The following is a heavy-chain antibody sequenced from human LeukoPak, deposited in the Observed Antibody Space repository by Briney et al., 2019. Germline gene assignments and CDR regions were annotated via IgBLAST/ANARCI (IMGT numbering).Heavy chain of an antibody. CDR3: ARGVAAAASDY. V-gene: IGHV4-34*01. CDR2: INHSGST. Sequence: SETLSLTCAVYGGSFSGHYWSWISQPPGKGLEWIGEINHSGSTNYNPSLKSRVTISVDTSKNQFSLKLSSVTAADTAVYYCARGVAAAASDYWGQGTLVTVSS. D-gene: IGHD6-13*01. J-gene: IGHJ4*02. CDR1: GGSFSGHY.